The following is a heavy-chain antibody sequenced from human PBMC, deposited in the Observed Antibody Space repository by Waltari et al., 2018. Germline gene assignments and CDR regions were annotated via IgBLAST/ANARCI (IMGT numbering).Heavy chain of an antibody. D-gene: IGHD1-26*01. CDR3: ARQRDSGSYYAADTFDI. V-gene: IGHV1-69*12. Sequence: QVQLVQAGAEVKKPGSSVKVSCKASGGTFISYAVSWVRQAPGQGLEWMGGIIPIFGAGNYAQKFQGRVTITADEPTSTAYMELSSLRPEDTAVYYCARQRDSGSYYAADTFDIWGQGTMVTVSS. CDR2: IIPIFGAG. J-gene: IGHJ3*02. CDR1: GGTFISYA.